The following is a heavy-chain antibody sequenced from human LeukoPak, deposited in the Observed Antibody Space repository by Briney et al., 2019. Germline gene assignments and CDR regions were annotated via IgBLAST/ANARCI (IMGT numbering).Heavy chain of an antibody. J-gene: IGHJ4*02. V-gene: IGHV1-2*02. Sequence: ASVTVSCKAPGVSLTGYYIRSVRQAPGQGLEWMAWTKPMGGGTNYADNFEGRVTLTRDTSTNTAVMELTKLRSHDTAVYYCTRARREEGYVYGADFFDYWGQGTLVIVS. CDR1: GVSLTGYY. CDR2: TKPMGGGT. D-gene: IGHD5-18*01. CDR3: TRARREEGYVYGADFFDY.